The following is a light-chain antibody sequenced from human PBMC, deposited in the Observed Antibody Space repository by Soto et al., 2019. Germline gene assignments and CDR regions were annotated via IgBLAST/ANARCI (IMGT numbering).Light chain of an antibody. CDR3: QQRSNWPPLT. V-gene: IGKV3-11*01. CDR1: QSVSSY. Sequence: EIVLTQSPATLSLSPGERATLSCRASQSVSSYLAWYHQKPGQAPRLLIYDASNRATGIPARFSGSGSGTDFTLTISSREPEDFAVYYCQQRSNWPPLTFGGGTKVEIK. J-gene: IGKJ4*01. CDR2: DAS.